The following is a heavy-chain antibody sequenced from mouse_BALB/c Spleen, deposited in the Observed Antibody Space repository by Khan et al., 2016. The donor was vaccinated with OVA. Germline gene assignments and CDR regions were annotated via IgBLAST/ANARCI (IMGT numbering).Heavy chain of an antibody. Sequence: QVRLQQSGTELARPGTSVKMSCKAAGYTFSNYWIGWVKQRPGHGLEWIGDIYPGGGYTNYNENFKGKATLTADTSSSTAYMPLSSLASEDSAIYYSARGGAARATCDYFDYWGQGTTLTVSS. CDR1: GYTFSNYW. CDR3: ARGGAARATCDYFDY. D-gene: IGHD3-1*01. CDR2: IYPGGGYT. J-gene: IGHJ2*01. V-gene: IGHV1-63*02.